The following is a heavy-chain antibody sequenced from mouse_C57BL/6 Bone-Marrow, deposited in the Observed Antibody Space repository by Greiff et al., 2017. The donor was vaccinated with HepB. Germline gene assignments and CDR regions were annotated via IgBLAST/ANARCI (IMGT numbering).Heavy chain of an antibody. CDR2: ILPGSGST. CDR3: AREGLRWGGPAWFAY. V-gene: IGHV1-9*01. J-gene: IGHJ3*01. Sequence: VQLQQSGAELMKPGASVKLSCKATGYTFTGYWIEWVKQRPGHGLEWIGEILPGSGSTNYNEKFKGKATFTADTSSNTAYMQLSSRTTEDSASYYCAREGLRWGGPAWFAYWGQGTLVTVSA. D-gene: IGHD2-4*01. CDR1: GYTFTGYW.